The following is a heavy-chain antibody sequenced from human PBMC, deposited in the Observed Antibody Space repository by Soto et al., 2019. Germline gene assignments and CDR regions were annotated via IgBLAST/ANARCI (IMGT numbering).Heavy chain of an antibody. CDR1: GGTFRSNP. V-gene: IGHV1-69*01. CDR3: ARSNSGNGNSYSPFDF. D-gene: IGHD2-8*01. Sequence: QVQLVQSGAEVKKPGSSVKVSCTASGGTFRSNPFSWVRQAPGQGLEWMGGIIPMFGTTNYAQKFQGRVTITADESTSTAYMELSSLRSEDTAVYFCARSNSGNGNSYSPFDFWGQGTLVTVSS. CDR2: IIPMFGTT. J-gene: IGHJ4*02.